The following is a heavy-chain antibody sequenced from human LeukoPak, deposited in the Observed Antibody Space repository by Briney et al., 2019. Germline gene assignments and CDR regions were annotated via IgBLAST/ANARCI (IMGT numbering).Heavy chain of an antibody. J-gene: IGHJ4*02. D-gene: IGHD3-9*01. CDR1: GFTFSSYS. V-gene: IGHV3-23*01. CDR2: ITGSGGNT. Sequence: PGGSLRLSCAASGFTFSSYSMNWVRQAPGKGLVWVSAITGSGGNTYYADSVKGRFTISRDNSKNTVFLQMNSLRAEDTAVYYCAKWGDYDVLTGYYVSDYWGQGTLVTVSS. CDR3: AKWGDYDVLTGYYVSDY.